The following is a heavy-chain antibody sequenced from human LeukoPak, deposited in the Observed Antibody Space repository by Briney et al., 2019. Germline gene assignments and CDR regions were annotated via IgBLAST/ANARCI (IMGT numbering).Heavy chain of an antibody. J-gene: IGHJ3*02. D-gene: IGHD4-17*01. V-gene: IGHV4-34*01. Sequence: SETLSLTCAVYGGSFSGYYWSWIRQPPGKGLEWIGEINHSGSTNYNPSLKSRVTISVDTSKNQFSLKLSSVTAADTALYYCARQNDYGDYADALDIWGQGTMVTVSS. CDR3: ARQNDYGDYADALDI. CDR1: GGSFSGYY. CDR2: INHSGST.